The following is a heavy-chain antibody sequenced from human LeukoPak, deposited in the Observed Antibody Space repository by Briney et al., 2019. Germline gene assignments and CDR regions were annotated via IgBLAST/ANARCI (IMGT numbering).Heavy chain of an antibody. V-gene: IGHV4-4*02. D-gene: IGHD6-13*01. CDR1: GVSISNDNW. Sequence: SETLSLTCAVSGVSISNDNWWSWVRQPPGKGLEWIGEIYHSGSTNYNPSLKSRVTISLDKSRNQFSLRLSSVTAADTAVYYCARGGQLLVKGFDYWSPGTLVTVSS. J-gene: IGHJ4*02. CDR2: IYHSGST. CDR3: ARGGQLLVKGFDY.